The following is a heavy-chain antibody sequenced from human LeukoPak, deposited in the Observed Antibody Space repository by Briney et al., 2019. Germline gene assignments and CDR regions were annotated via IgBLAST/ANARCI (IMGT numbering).Heavy chain of an antibody. Sequence: PGGSLRLSCAASGFTFSDYYMSWIRQAPGKGLEWVSYISSSSSYTNYADSVKGRFTISRDNAKNSLYLQMNSLRAEDTAVYYCARDQITHYYGSGSYRNYADYWGQGTLVTVSS. J-gene: IGHJ4*02. CDR1: GFTFSDYY. D-gene: IGHD3-10*01. CDR2: ISSSSSYT. CDR3: ARDQITHYYGSGSYRNYADY. V-gene: IGHV3-11*05.